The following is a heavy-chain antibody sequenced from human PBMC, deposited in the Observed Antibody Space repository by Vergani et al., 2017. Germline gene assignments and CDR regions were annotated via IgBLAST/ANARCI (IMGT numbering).Heavy chain of an antibody. CDR3: AGREGVVTAPGDYYGMDV. V-gene: IGHV1-69*17. CDR2: IIPIFGIA. D-gene: IGHD2-21*02. CDR1: GGTFSSYA. Sequence: QVQLVQSGAEVKKPGSSVKVSCKASGGTFSSYAISWVRQAPGQGLEWMGGIIPIFGIANYAQKFQGRVTITADKSTSTAYMELSSLRSEDTAVYYCAGREGVVTAPGDYYGMDVWGQGTTVTVSS. J-gene: IGHJ6*02.